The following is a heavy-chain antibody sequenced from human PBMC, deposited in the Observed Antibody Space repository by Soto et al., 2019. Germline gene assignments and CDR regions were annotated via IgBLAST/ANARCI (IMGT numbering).Heavy chain of an antibody. CDR1: GGSISSYY. V-gene: IGHV4-59*12. Sequence: PSETLSLTCTVSGGSISSYYWSWIRQPPGKGLEWIGYIYYSGSTNYNPSLKSRVTISVDTSKNQFSLKLSSVTAADTAVYYCARVAGSYYYDSSGYRPFDYWGQGTLVTVSS. J-gene: IGHJ4*02. CDR2: IYYSGST. D-gene: IGHD3-22*01. CDR3: ARVAGSYYYDSSGYRPFDY.